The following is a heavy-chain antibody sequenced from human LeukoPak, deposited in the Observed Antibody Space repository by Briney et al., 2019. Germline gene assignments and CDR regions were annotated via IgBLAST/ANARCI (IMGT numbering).Heavy chain of an antibody. J-gene: IGHJ6*03. Sequence: SETLSLTCAVYGGSFSGYYWSWIRQPPGKGLEWIGEINHSGSTNYNPSLKSRVTISVDTSKNQFSLKLSSVTAADMAVYYCARGYSSGWSYYYYMDVWGKGTTVTVSS. CDR2: INHSGST. V-gene: IGHV4-34*01. D-gene: IGHD6-19*01. CDR3: ARGYSSGWSYYYYMDV. CDR1: GGSFSGYY.